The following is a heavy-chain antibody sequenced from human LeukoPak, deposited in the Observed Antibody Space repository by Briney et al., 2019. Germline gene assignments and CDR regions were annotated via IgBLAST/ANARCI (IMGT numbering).Heavy chain of an antibody. J-gene: IGHJ4*02. CDR1: GFTLSTNY. V-gene: IGHV3-53*01. CDR3: ARASIAAAGYYFDY. Sequence: GGSLRLSCAASGFTLSTNYMTWVRQAPGKGLEWGSDSCSGGSTYYADSLNGRFTFSRDNCKNTVYLQMNSLRAEDTAVYYCARASIAAAGYYFDYWGQGALVTVSS. D-gene: IGHD6-13*01. CDR2: SCSGGST.